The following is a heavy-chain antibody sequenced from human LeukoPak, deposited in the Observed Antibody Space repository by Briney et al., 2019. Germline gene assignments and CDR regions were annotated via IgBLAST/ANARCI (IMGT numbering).Heavy chain of an antibody. Sequence: ASVKVSCNASGGTFSSYAISWVRQAPGQGLEWMGRIIPILGIANYAQKFQGRVTITADKSTSTAYMELSSLRSEDTAVYYCARTAPGPFDYWGQGTLVTVSS. J-gene: IGHJ4*02. CDR1: GGTFSSYA. V-gene: IGHV1-69*04. CDR3: ARTAPGPFDY. CDR2: IIPILGIA.